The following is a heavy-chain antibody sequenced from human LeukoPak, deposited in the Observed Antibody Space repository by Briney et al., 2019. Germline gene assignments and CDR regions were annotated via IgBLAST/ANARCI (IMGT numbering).Heavy chain of an antibody. J-gene: IGHJ6*02. CDR1: GGSISSGGYY. CDR2: IYHSGST. Sequence: PSQTLSLTCTVSGGSISSGGYYWSWIRQPPGKGLEWIGYIYHSGSTYYNPSLKSRVTISVDRSKNQFSLKLSSVTAADTAVYYCARGLGFCSGGNCYPSNGVDVWGQGTTVSVSS. D-gene: IGHD2-15*01. CDR3: ARGLGFCSGGNCYPSNGVDV. V-gene: IGHV4-30-2*01.